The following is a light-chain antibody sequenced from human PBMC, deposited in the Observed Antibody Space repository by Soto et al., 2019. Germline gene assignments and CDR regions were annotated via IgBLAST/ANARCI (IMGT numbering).Light chain of an antibody. J-gene: IGKJ4*01. CDR2: SAS. Sequence: DVQMMQSPPSVSASVGDRVTITCRASQGIGVSLAWYQQKPGKAPKFLIHSASSLQTGVPSRFSGSGSGTDFTLTITSLQPEDSAIYFCQQANSFPLTFGGGTKVEI. CDR3: QQANSFPLT. CDR1: QGIGVS. V-gene: IGKV1-12*01.